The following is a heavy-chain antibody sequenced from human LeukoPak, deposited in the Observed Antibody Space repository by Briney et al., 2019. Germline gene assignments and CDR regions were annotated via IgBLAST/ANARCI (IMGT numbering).Heavy chain of an antibody. CDR3: ARMLWRQPYYFDY. Sequence: SETLSLTCTVSGDSFSNYYWTWIRQPPGKGLEWIGYIYYSGSINYNPSLTSRVTISVDTSKNQFSLKLRSVTAADTAVYYCARMLWRQPYYFDYWGQGDLVTVSS. CDR2: IYYSGSI. V-gene: IGHV4-59*01. D-gene: IGHD2-2*01. CDR1: GDSFSNYY. J-gene: IGHJ4*02.